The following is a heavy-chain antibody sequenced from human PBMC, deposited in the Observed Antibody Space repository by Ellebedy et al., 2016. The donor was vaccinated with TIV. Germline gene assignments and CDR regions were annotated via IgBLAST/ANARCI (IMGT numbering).Heavy chain of an antibody. V-gene: IGHV3-15*01. CDR2: INSNPDGGTT. Sequence: GESLKIPCAVSGYDFNNAWMSWVRQGPGKGLEWVGRINSNPDGGTTAYAAPVEGRFTLSRDDSKNTLYLQMNSLKTEDTAVYYCTTYNDTSGHYGLAVRWGQGTLVMVSS. J-gene: IGHJ4*02. CDR1: GYDFNNAW. D-gene: IGHD3-22*01. CDR3: TTYNDTSGHYGLAVR.